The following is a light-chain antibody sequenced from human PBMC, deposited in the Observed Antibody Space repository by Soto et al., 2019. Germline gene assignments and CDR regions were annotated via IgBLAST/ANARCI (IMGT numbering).Light chain of an antibody. CDR2: EVS. CDR1: SSDVGGYHY. V-gene: IGLV2-14*01. J-gene: IGLJ2*01. CDR3: SSYTSSSTLVV. Sequence: QSVLTQPASVSGSPGQSITISCTGTSSDVGGYHYVSWYQQHPGKAPKLMIYEVSNRPSGVYNRFSGSKSGNTASLTISGLQAEDEADYYCSSYTSSSTLVVFGGGTKLTVL.